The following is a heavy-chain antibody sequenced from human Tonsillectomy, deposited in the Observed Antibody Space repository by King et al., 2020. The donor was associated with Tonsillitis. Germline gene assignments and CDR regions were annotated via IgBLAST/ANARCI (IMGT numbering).Heavy chain of an antibody. D-gene: IGHD2-8*01. V-gene: IGHV3-33*05. J-gene: IGHJ3*02. CDR3: ARTWGHTNPHDSFDI. CDR1: AFIFSSYG. Sequence: VQLVESGGGVVQPGRSLRLSCATSAFIFSSYGMHWVRQAPGKGLEWVAVISDDGSTKFYADSVKGRFTISRDNSENTLYLQINSLRTEDTAVYYCARTWGHTNPHDSFDIWGQGTMVTVSS. CDR2: ISDDGSTK.